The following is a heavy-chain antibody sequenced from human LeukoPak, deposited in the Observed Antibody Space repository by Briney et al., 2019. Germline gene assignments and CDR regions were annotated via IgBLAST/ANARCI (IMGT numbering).Heavy chain of an antibody. CDR1: GFTFSTST. CDR3: TRDRREHIVVSGEVYVYAMDI. J-gene: IGHJ3*02. CDR2: ISTGGAYI. Sequence: GGSLTLSCAASGFTFSTSTLNWVRQAPGRGLEWVSSISTGGAYIYYADSVKGRFTISRDDAQNSLYLQMDSLRAEDTAVYYCTRDRREHIVVSGEVYVYAMDIWGQGAKVMVSS. D-gene: IGHD2-21*01. V-gene: IGHV3-21*01.